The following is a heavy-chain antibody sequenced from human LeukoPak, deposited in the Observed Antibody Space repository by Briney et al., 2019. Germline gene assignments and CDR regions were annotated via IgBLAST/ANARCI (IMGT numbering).Heavy chain of an antibody. J-gene: IGHJ4*02. CDR1: GGSISGSSYY. Sequence: SETLSLTCTVSGGSISGSSYYWGWIRQPPGKGLEWIGSIYYSGSTYYNPSLKSRVTISVDTSKNQFSLKLSSVTAADTAVYYCASSSGWYSHYYFDYWGQGTLVTVSS. D-gene: IGHD6-19*01. V-gene: IGHV4-39*01. CDR2: IYYSGST. CDR3: ASSSGWYSHYYFDY.